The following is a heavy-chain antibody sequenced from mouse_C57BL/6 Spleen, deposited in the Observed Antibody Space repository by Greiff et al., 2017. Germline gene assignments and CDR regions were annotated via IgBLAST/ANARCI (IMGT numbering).Heavy chain of an antibody. V-gene: IGHV1-80*01. CDR3: ARYYYGSSPYWYFDV. CDR1: GYAFSSYW. D-gene: IGHD1-1*01. J-gene: IGHJ1*03. CDR2: IYPGDGDT. Sequence: VQLQQSGAELVKPGASVKISCKASGYAFSSYWMNWVKQRPGKGLEWIGQIYPGDGDTNYNGKFKGKATLTADKSSSTAYMQLSSLTSEDSAVYFCARYYYGSSPYWYFDVWGTGTTVTVSS.